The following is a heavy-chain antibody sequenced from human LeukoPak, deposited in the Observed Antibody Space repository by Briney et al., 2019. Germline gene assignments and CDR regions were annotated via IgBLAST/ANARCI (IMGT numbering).Heavy chain of an antibody. D-gene: IGHD4-11*01. V-gene: IGHV1-69*13. CDR2: IIPIFGTA. Sequence: ASVKVSCKASGGTFSSYAISWVRQAPGQGLEWMGGIIPIFGTANYAQKFQGRVTITADESTSTAYMELSSLRSEDTAVYYCARGEGYSNYFSSFTFDYWGQGTLVTVSS. CDR1: GGTFSSYA. CDR3: ARGEGYSNYFSSFTFDY. J-gene: IGHJ4*02.